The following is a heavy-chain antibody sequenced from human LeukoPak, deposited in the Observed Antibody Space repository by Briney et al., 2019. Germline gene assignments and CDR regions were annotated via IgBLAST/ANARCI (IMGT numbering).Heavy chain of an antibody. V-gene: IGHV3-30-3*01. CDR1: GFTFSSYA. J-gene: IGHJ6*03. CDR2: ISYDGSNK. CDR3: ARVGSRSLIAAAANYYYMDV. D-gene: IGHD6-13*01. Sequence: GGSLRLSCAASGFTFSSYAMHWVRQAPGKGLEWVAVISYDGSNKYYADSVKGRFTISRDNSKNTLYLQMNSLRAEDTAVYYCARVGSRSLIAAAANYYYMDVWGKGTTVTVSS.